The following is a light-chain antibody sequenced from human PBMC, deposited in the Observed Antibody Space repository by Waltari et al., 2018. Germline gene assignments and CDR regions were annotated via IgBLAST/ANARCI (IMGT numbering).Light chain of an antibody. Sequence: DVVLTQSPFSLPFTLGPQASIPCRSSQSLVSSDGNTYFNWFQQRPGQSPRRLIYKVSNRDSGVPDRFSGSGSGTDFTLRISRVEAEDVGVYYYMQGSHWPWTFGQGTKVEIK. CDR3: MQGSHWPWT. J-gene: IGKJ1*01. CDR2: KVS. CDR1: QSLVSSDGNTY. V-gene: IGKV2-30*01.